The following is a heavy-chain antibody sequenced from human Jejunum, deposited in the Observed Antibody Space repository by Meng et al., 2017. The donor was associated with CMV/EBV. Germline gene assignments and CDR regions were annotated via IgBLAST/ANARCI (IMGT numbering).Heavy chain of an antibody. CDR3: SRQGILIPSATNWFDP. CDR1: FSFSTFW. J-gene: IGHJ5*02. D-gene: IGHD2-2*01. V-gene: IGHV3-7*01. Sequence: FSFSTFWMSWVRQAPGKWLEWLANIKQDGREKYYVDSVRGRFIISRDNAHNSLYLEMNSLRADDSGLYYCSRQGILIPSATNWFDPWGQGTLVTVSS. CDR2: IKQDGREK.